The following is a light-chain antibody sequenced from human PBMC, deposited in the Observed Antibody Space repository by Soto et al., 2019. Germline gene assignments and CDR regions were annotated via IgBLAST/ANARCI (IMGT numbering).Light chain of an antibody. CDR3: QQYDNWPIT. Sequence: EIVLTQSPGTLSLSPGERATLSCRASQSFNINLAWYHHKPCQAPRLLIYGASTRATGLPARFSGSGSGTEFTLIISSLQSEDSAVYYCQQYDNWPITFGQGTRLEN. J-gene: IGKJ5*01. CDR1: QSFNIN. V-gene: IGKV3-15*01. CDR2: GAS.